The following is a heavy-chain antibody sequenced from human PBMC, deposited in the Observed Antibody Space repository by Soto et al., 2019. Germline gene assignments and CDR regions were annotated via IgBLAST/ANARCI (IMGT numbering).Heavy chain of an antibody. CDR2: ISAYNGNT. J-gene: IGHJ3*02. Sequence: ASVKVSCKASGYTFTSYGISWVRQAPGQGLEWMGWISAYNGNTNYAQKLQGRVTMTTDTSTSAAYMELRSLRSDDTAVYYCAIIAPSITIFGVGSDAFDIWGQGTLVTVSS. D-gene: IGHD3-3*01. V-gene: IGHV1-18*01. CDR1: GYTFTSYG. CDR3: AIIAPSITIFGVGSDAFDI.